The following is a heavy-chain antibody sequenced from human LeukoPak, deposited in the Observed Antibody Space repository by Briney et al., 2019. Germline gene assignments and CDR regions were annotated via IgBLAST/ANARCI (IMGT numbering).Heavy chain of an antibody. J-gene: IGHJ3*02. CDR1: GVSLSPSGVG. D-gene: IGHD5-18*01. CDR3: AHSQVFSYGSFHDAYDI. V-gene: IGHV2-5*02. CDR2: IYWDDDS. Sequence: SGPTLVNPTQTLTLTCSLSGVSLSPSGVGVGWIRQPPGKALEWLALIYWDDDSRYSPSLKSRLTIAKDTSKNQVVLTLTNMDSVDTATYYCAHSQVFSYGSFHDAYDIWGLGMLVTVSS.